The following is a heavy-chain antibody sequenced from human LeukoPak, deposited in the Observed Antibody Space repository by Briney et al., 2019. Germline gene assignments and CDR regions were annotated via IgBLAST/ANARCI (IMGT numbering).Heavy chain of an antibody. D-gene: IGHD5-18*01. CDR3: ARGINSQGTAMVLFDS. CDR1: GYTFTNHD. V-gene: IGHV1-8*01. CDR2: MNPKSGNT. J-gene: IGHJ4*02. Sequence: ASVKVSCKASGYTFTNHDINWVRQASGQGLEWMGWMNPKSGNTGYLQKFQGRVTMTRDTSMSTAFMELSSLTSEDTAVYYCARGINSQGTAMVLFDSWGQGSLVTVSA.